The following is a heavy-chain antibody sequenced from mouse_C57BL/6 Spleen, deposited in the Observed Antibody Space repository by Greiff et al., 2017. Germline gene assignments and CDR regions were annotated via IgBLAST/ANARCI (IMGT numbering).Heavy chain of an antibody. V-gene: IGHV1-69*01. J-gene: IGHJ2*01. D-gene: IGHD1-2*01. CDR3: ANGPQGLDY. CDR2: IDPSDSYT. CDR1: GYTFTSYW. Sequence: VQLQQPGAELVMPGASVKLSCKASGYTFTSYWMHWVKQRPGQGLEWIGEIDPSDSYTNYNQKFKGKSTLTVDKSSSTAYMQLSSLTSEDSAVYYCANGPQGLDYRGQGTTLTVSS.